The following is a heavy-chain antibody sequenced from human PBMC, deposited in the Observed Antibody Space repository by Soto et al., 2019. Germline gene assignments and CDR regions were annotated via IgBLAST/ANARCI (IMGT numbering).Heavy chain of an antibody. V-gene: IGHV4-30-4*01. CDR2: LYYSGST. CDR3: ARFCLDSSSSWGFDY. CDR1: GGSISSGDYY. D-gene: IGHD6-6*01. J-gene: IGHJ4*02. Sequence: QVQLQESGPGLVKPSQTLSLPSTVSGGSISSGDYYWSWIRQRPGKALERIGYLYYSGSTYYNPSLKSRVTISVDTSKNQCALKLSSVTAADTAVYDCARFCLDSSSSWGFDYWGQGTLVTVSS.